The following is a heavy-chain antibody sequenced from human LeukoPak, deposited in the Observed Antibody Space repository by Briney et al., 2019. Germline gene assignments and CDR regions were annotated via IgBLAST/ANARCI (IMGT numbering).Heavy chain of an antibody. D-gene: IGHD3-22*01. CDR3: ARDWSSGYYVNWFDP. CDR2: INAGNGNT. Sequence: GASVKVSCKASGYTFTSYAMHWVRQAPGQRLEWMGWINAGNGNTKYSQKFQGRVTITRDTSSSTAYMELSSLRSEDTAVYYCARDWSSGYYVNWFDPWGQGTLVTVSS. J-gene: IGHJ5*02. CDR1: GYTFTSYA. V-gene: IGHV1-3*01.